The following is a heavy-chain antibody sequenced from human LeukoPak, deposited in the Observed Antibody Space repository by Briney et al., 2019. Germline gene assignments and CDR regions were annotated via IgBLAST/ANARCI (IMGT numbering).Heavy chain of an antibody. V-gene: IGHV3-48*01. D-gene: IGHD2-21*02. CDR2: ISNSGSTI. CDR3: ARDRDWVFDY. Sequence: PGGSLRLPCAGPGFIFSNNAMNWVRQAPGKGLEWVSYISNSGSTIYYTDSVKGRFTISRDNAKNSLYLQMNSLRAEDTAVYYCARDRDWVFDYWGQGTLVTVSS. J-gene: IGHJ4*02. CDR1: GFIFSNNA.